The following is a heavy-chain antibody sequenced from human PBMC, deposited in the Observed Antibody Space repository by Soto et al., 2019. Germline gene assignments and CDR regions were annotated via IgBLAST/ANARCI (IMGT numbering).Heavy chain of an antibody. CDR2: IIPIFGTA. J-gene: IGHJ6*02. V-gene: IGHV1-69*13. CDR3: ARGPTAMVNDLAV. D-gene: IGHD5-18*01. CDR1: GGTFSSYA. Sequence: ASVKVSCKASGGTFSSYAISWVRQAPGQGLEWMGGIIPIFGTANYAQKFQGRVTITADESTSTAYMELSSMRSEDTAVYYCARGPTAMVNDLAVWGQGTTVTVS.